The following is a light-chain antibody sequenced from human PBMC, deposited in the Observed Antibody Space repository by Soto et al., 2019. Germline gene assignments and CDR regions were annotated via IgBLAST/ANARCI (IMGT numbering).Light chain of an antibody. CDR2: DAS. V-gene: IGKV3-11*01. J-gene: IGKJ4*01. CDR3: QRALT. Sequence: EIVLTQSPATLSLSPGERATLSCRASQSVSTNLAWYQQTPGQAPRLLIHDASKKATGVPARFSGSGSGTDFTLTISSLEPEDFAVYYCQRALTLGGGTKVEIK. CDR1: QSVSTN.